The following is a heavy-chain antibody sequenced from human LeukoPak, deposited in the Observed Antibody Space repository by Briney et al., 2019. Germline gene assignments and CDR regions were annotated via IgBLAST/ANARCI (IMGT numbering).Heavy chain of an antibody. V-gene: IGHV4-59*01. J-gene: IGHJ6*03. D-gene: IGHD6-6*01. CDR1: GGSISSYY. Sequence: SETLSLTCTVSGGSISSYYWSWIRQPPGKGLEWIGYIYYSGSTNYNPSLKSRVTMSVDTSKNQFSLKLSSVTAADTAVYYCARSIASRRVYYYMDVWGKGTTVTVSS. CDR3: ARSIASRRVYYYMDV. CDR2: IYYSGST.